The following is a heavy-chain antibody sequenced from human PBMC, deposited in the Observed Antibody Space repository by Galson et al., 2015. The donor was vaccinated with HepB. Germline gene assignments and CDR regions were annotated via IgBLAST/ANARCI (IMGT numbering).Heavy chain of an antibody. V-gene: IGHV1-69*04. CDR3: ARGGGYYYYGMDV. D-gene: IGHD3-16*01. J-gene: IGHJ6*02. CDR1: GGTFSSYA. CDR2: IIPILGIA. Sequence: SVKVSCKASGGTFSSYAISWVRQAPGQGLEWMGRIIPILGIANYAQKFQGRVTITADKSTSTAYMELSSLRSEDTAVYYCARGGGYYYYGMDVWGQGTTVTVSS.